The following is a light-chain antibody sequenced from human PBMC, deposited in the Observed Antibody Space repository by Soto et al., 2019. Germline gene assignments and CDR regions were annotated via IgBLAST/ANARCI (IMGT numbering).Light chain of an antibody. V-gene: IGKV3-20*01. CDR1: QSVSNNY. J-gene: IGKJ4*01. Sequence: EIVLSQSPGTPSLSPGERATLSCRASQSVSNNYLAWYQQKPGQAPRLLIYDASNRATGIPARFSGSGSGTDFTLTISRLEPEDFAVYYCQQYGSSPLTFGGGTKVDI. CDR2: DAS. CDR3: QQYGSSPLT.